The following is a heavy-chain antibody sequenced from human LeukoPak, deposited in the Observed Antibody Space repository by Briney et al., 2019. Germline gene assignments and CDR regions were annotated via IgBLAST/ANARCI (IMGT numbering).Heavy chain of an antibody. CDR1: GGSVSSSSAY. D-gene: IGHD5-18*01. CDR2: IYYSKNT. Sequence: SETLSLTCTVSGGSVSSSSAYWGWIRQPPGKGLEWIVSIYYSKNTYYNPSLKSRVTISADTSKNQFSLTLGSVSATDTAVYYCVSPRGFSYGYFDYWGQGNPGHRLL. V-gene: IGHV4-39*01. CDR3: VSPRGFSYGYFDY. J-gene: IGHJ4*02.